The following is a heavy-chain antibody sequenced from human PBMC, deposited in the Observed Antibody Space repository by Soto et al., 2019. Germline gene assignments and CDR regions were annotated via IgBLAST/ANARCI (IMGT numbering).Heavy chain of an antibody. CDR2: IVVGSGNT. D-gene: IGHD6-6*01. CDR3: AKSIAARRELGYYYYYMDV. V-gene: IGHV1-58*02. CDR1: GFTVTSSA. J-gene: IGHJ6*03. Sequence: GASVKVSCKASGFTVTSSAMQWVRQARGQRLEWIGWIVVGSGNTNYAQKFQERVTITRDMSTSTAYMELSSLRSEDTAVYYCAKSIAARRELGYYYYYMDVWGKGTTVTVSS.